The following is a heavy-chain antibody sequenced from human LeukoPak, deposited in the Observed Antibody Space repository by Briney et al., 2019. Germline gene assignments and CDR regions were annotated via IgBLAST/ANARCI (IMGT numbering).Heavy chain of an antibody. CDR1: GGTFSSYA. Sequence: ASVKVSCKASGGTFSSYAISWVRQAPGRGLEWMGGIIPIFGTANYAQKFQGRVTITADKSTSTAYMELSSLRSEDTAVYYCARGREGATTYDYWGQGTLVTVSS. J-gene: IGHJ4*02. CDR3: ARGREGATTYDY. CDR2: IIPIFGTA. D-gene: IGHD1-26*01. V-gene: IGHV1-69*06.